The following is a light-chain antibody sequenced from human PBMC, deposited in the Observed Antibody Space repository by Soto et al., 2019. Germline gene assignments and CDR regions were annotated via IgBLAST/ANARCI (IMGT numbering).Light chain of an antibody. J-gene: IGKJ1*01. CDR2: GAS. V-gene: IGKV3-15*01. CDR3: QQYNNWPPMT. Sequence: EIVMTQSPATLSVSPGERATLSCRASQSVSSNLAWYQQKPGQAPRLLIYGASTRATGIPARFSGSESGTEFTLTISSLQSEDFAVYYWQQYNNWPPMTFGQGTKVEIK. CDR1: QSVSSN.